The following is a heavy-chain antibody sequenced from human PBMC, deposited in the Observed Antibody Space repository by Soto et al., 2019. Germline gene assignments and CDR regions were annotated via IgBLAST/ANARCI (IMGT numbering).Heavy chain of an antibody. D-gene: IGHD1-26*01. CDR3: AKDLGGAVDY. CDR1: GFTFSSYG. Sequence: GGSLRLSCAVSGFTFSSYGMHWVRQAPGKGLEWVAVISYDGSNKYYADSVKGRFTISRDNSKNTLYLQMNSLRAEDTAVYYCAKDLGGAVDYWGQGTLVTVSS. CDR2: ISYDGSNK. V-gene: IGHV3-30*18. J-gene: IGHJ4*02.